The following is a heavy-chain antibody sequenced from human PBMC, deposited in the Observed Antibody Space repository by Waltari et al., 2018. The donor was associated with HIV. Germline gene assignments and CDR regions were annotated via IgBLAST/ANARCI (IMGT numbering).Heavy chain of an antibody. D-gene: IGHD5-12*01. J-gene: IGHJ4*02. CDR3: ARARDGYNFIDY. V-gene: IGHV3-33*01. CDR1: GFTFSSYG. Sequence: QVQLVESGGGVVQPGRSLRLSCAASGFTFSSYGMPWVRQAPGKGLEWVAVIWYDGSNKYYADSVKGRFTISRDNSKNTLYLQMNSLRAEDTAVYYCARARDGYNFIDYWAREPWSPSPQ. CDR2: IWYDGSNK.